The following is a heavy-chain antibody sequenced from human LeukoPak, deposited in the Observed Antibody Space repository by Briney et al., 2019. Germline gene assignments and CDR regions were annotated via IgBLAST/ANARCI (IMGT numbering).Heavy chain of an antibody. V-gene: IGHV4-61*02. J-gene: IGHJ4*02. D-gene: IGHD3-22*01. CDR1: GASISSGEYY. CDR3: ARGQYYYDSSGYYRFDY. Sequence: SETLSLTCTVSGASISSGEYYWSWIRQPAGKGLEWIGRIYTSGSTNYNPSLKSRVTISVDTSKNQFSLKLSSVTAADTAMYYCARGQYYYDSSGYYRFDYWGQGTLVTVSS. CDR2: IYTSGST.